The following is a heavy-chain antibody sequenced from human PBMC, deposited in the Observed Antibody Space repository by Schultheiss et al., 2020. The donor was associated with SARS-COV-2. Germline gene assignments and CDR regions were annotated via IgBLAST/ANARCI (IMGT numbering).Heavy chain of an antibody. Sequence: SQTLSLTCTVSGDSISSNTYYWGWIRQPPGKGLEWIGSIIYSGTTYYKSSLKSRVTISVDTSKNQFSLRLSSVTAADTAVYYCARLPFVVVTGPIYNWFDAWGQGTLVTVSS. CDR1: GDSISSNTYY. J-gene: IGHJ5*02. CDR3: ARLPFVVVTGPIYNWFDA. CDR2: IIYSGTT. D-gene: IGHD2-21*02. V-gene: IGHV4-39*01.